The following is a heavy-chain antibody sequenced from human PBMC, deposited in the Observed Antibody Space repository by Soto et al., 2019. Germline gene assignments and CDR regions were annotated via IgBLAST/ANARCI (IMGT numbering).Heavy chain of an antibody. CDR2: IYFNGNT. Sequence: SETLSLTCSVSADSFSKYYWTWIRQPPGEGLEWIGYIYFNGNTNYNPSLKGRVTISIDTSKKQFSLNLSSVTAAATAVYYCASVPFGGVVLAHWGQGNLVTVSS. V-gene: IGHV4-59*12. J-gene: IGHJ1*01. D-gene: IGHD3-3*01. CDR1: ADSFSKYY. CDR3: ASVPFGGVVLAH.